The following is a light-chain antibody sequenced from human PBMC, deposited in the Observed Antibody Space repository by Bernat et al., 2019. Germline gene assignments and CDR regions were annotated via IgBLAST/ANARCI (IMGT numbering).Light chain of an antibody. CDR2: GTS. CDR3: QQYGTSPWT. Sequence: EIVLTQSPGTLSLSPGERATLSCRASQSVSSHYLAWYQQKPGQAPRLLIYGTSSRATGIPDRFSGSGSGTDFTLTISRLEPEDVAVFYCQQYGTSPWTFGQGTKVEIK. J-gene: IGKJ1*01. CDR1: QSVSSHY. V-gene: IGKV3-20*01.